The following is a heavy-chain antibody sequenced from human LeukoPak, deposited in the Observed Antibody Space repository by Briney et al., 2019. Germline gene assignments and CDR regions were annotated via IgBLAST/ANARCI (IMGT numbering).Heavy chain of an antibody. Sequence: ASVKVSCKASGYTFTNFGISWVRQAPGQGLEWMGWISAYNGNTNYAQEFQGRVTMTTDASASTAYLELRSLRSDDTAVYYCARGGGLVPGTWFDPWGQGTLVTVSS. J-gene: IGHJ5*02. V-gene: IGHV1-18*01. CDR3: ARGGGLVPGTWFDP. CDR2: ISAYNGNT. D-gene: IGHD6-19*01. CDR1: GYTFTNFG.